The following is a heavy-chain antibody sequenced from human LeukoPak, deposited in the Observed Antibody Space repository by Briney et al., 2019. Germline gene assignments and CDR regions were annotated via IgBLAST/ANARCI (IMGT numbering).Heavy chain of an antibody. V-gene: IGHV1-18*04. J-gene: IGHJ4*02. CDR3: ARDSWSYGFDY. D-gene: IGHD5-18*01. CDR1: GYTFTCYY. Sequence: GASVKVSCKASGYTFTCYYMHWVRQAPGQGLEWMGWISAYNGNTNYAQKLQGRVTMTTDTSTSTAYMELRSLRSDDTAVYYCARDSWSYGFDYWGQGTLVTVSS. CDR2: ISAYNGNT.